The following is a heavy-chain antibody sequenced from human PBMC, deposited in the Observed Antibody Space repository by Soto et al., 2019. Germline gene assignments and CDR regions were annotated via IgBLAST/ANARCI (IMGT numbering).Heavy chain of an antibody. J-gene: IGHJ4*02. V-gene: IGHV4-59*08. CDR1: GGSISSYY. CDR3: ARRWGYSFDY. D-gene: IGHD5-18*01. Sequence: QVQLQESGPGLVKPSETLSLPCTVSGGSISSYYWSCIRQPPGKGLEWIGYIYYSGSTNYNPSLKSRVTIAVDTSKNQFSLKLSSVTAADTAVYYCARRWGYSFDYWGQGTLVTVSS. CDR2: IYYSGST.